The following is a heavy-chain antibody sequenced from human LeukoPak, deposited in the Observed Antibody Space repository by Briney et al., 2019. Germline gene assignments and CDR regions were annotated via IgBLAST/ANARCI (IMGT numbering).Heavy chain of an antibody. D-gene: IGHD5-18*01. CDR3: ARDAVDTANAV. J-gene: IGHJ6*02. CDR1: GLTLSGYW. Sequence: PGGSLRLSCSASGLTLSGYWMHWVRQIPGKGLVWVSRIDSDGSGTSYADSVKGRFTISRDNAKNTLYLQMNSLRAEDTAVYYCARDAVDTANAVWGQGTTVTVSS. V-gene: IGHV3-74*01. CDR2: IDSDGSGT.